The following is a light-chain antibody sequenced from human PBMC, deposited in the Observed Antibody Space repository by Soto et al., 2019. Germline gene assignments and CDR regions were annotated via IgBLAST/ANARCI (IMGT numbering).Light chain of an antibody. CDR2: EVS. V-gene: IGLV2-14*01. CDR1: SSDVGGYNY. J-gene: IGLJ1*01. CDR3: SSYTSSSTPLV. Sequence: QSVLTQPPSVSGSPGQSITISCTGTSSDVGGYNYVSWYQQHPGKAPKLMIYEVSNRPSGVSNRFSGSKSGNTASLTISGLQAEDEADYYCSSYTSSSTPLVFGTGTKVTVL.